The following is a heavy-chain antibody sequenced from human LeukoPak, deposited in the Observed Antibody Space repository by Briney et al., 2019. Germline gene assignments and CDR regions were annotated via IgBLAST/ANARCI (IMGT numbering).Heavy chain of an antibody. CDR2: IYHSGST. V-gene: IGHV4-4*02. D-gene: IGHD6-13*01. Sequence: PSGTLSLTCAAPGGSISSSNWWSWVRQPPGKGLEWIGEIYHSGSTNYNPSLKSRATISVDKSKNQFSPTLTSVAAADRAVYSCQQLANDYWGQGTLATVSA. CDR1: GGSISSSNW. J-gene: IGHJ4*02. CDR3: QQLANDY.